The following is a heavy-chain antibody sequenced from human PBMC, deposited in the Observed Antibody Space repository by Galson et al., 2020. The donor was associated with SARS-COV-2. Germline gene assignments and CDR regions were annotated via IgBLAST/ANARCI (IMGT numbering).Heavy chain of an antibody. V-gene: IGHV4-39*07. CDR3: ARNDYADYEDAYDI. CDR2: IYHSGNT. Sequence: ASETLSLTCTVSGGSISNYNYYWAWIRQPPGKGLEWIGTIYHSGNTYYNPSLESRLIISIDTSKNQFSLRLSSVTAVDAAVYYCARNDYADYEDAYDIWGQGTMVTVSS. J-gene: IGHJ3*02. CDR1: GGSISNYNYY. D-gene: IGHD4-17*01.